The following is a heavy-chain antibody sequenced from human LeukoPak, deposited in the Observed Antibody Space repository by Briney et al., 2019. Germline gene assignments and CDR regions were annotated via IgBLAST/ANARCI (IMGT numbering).Heavy chain of an antibody. CDR3: AAWGYRSSGWLWSGYYFDY. Sequence: ASVKVSCKASGYTFTSYGISWVRQAPGQGLEWMGWISAYNGNTNYVQKFQERVTITRDMSTSTAYMELSSLRSEDTAVYYCAAWGYRSSGWLWSGYYFDYWGQGTLVTVSS. D-gene: IGHD6-19*01. V-gene: IGHV1-18*01. J-gene: IGHJ4*02. CDR2: ISAYNGNT. CDR1: GYTFTSYG.